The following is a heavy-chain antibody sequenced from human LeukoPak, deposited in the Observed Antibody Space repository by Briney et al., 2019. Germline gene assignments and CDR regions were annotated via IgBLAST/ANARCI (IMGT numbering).Heavy chain of an antibody. CDR2: ISAYNDNT. D-gene: IGHD3-22*01. CDR3: ARVVLEYYYDSSGYSLGNWFDP. V-gene: IGHV1-18*01. Sequence: GASVKVSCKASGYTSTSYGISWVRQAPGQGLEWMGWISAYNDNTNYAQKLQGRVTMTTDTSTSTVYMELRSLRSDDTAVYYCARVVLEYYYDSSGYSLGNWFDPWGQGTLVTVSS. CDR1: GYTSTSYG. J-gene: IGHJ5*02.